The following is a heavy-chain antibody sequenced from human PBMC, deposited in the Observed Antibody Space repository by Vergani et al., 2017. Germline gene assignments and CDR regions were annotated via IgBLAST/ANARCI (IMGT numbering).Heavy chain of an antibody. CDR1: GFTFSSYA. D-gene: IGHD6-13*01. Sequence: EVQLVESGGGLVKPGGSLRLSCSASGFTFSSYAMHWVRQAPGKGLEYVSAISSNGGSTYYTDSVKGRFTISRDTSKNTLYLQMSSLRAEDTAVYYCGKDFTAAGTHRFDYWGQGTLVTVSS. CDR2: ISSNGGST. V-gene: IGHV3-64D*06. J-gene: IGHJ4*02. CDR3: GKDFTAAGTHRFDY.